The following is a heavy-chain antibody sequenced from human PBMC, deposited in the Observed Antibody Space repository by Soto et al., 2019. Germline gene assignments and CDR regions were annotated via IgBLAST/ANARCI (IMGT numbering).Heavy chain of an antibody. CDR3: ARGAMLSAAISTSFDP. D-gene: IGHD2-2*01. V-gene: IGHV1-2*02. Sequence: GASVKVSCKASGYTFSDYKIHWLRQAPGQGLEWMGWINPKSDVTNYAHKFKDRVTMTRDTSTGTVYMDLSRLTFDDTAVYYCARGAMLSAAISTSFDPWGQGTLVTVSS. J-gene: IGHJ5*02. CDR2: INPKSDVT. CDR1: GYTFSDYK.